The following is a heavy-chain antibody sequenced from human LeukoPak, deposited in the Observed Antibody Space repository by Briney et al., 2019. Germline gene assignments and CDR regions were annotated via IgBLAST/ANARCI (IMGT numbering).Heavy chain of an antibody. Sequence: GSLRLSCAASGFTFSSYSMNWVRQAPGKGLEWVSYISSSSSTIYYADSVKGRFTISRDNAKNSLYLQMNSLRAEDTAVYYCARVCSSPSCYGDYFDYWGQGTLVTVSS. D-gene: IGHD2-2*01. V-gene: IGHV3-48*01. CDR2: ISSSSSTI. CDR3: ARVCSSPSCYGDYFDY. CDR1: GFTFSSYS. J-gene: IGHJ4*02.